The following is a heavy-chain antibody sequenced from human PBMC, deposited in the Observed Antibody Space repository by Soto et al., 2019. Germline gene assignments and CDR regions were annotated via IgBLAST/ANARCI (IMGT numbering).Heavy chain of an antibody. J-gene: IGHJ3*01. CDR3: VREGRGSFDF. V-gene: IGHV3-23*01. CDR1: GFIFSRYS. Sequence: GGSLRLSCAASGFIFSRYSIHWVRQAPGKGLEWVSVIGGGGNSIYYANSVQGRFTISRDNSKNTLSLQMSSLTADDTAIYYCVREGRGSFDFWGRGTMVTVSS. D-gene: IGHD5-12*01. CDR2: IGGGGNSI.